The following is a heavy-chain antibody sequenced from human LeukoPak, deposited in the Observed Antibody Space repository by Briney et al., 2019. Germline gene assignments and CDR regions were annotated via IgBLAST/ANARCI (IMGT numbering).Heavy chain of an antibody. CDR1: GGSISSGSYY. J-gene: IGHJ4*02. CDR2: IYTSGST. D-gene: IGHD3-10*01. V-gene: IGHV4-61*02. Sequence: SGTLSLTCTVSGGSISSGSYYWSWIRQPAGKGLEWIGRIYTSGSTNYNPSLKSRVTISVDTSKNQFSLKLSSVTAADTAVYYCARFKGDGYFDYWGQGTLVTVSS. CDR3: ARFKGDGYFDY.